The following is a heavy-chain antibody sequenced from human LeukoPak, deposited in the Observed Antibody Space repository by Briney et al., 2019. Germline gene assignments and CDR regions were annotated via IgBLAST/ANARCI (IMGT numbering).Heavy chain of an antibody. V-gene: IGHV4-39*01. D-gene: IGHD2-2*01. CDR2: IYYSGST. CDR1: GGSISSSSYY. Sequence: SETLSLTCTVSGGSISSSSYYWGWIRQPPGKGLEWIGSIYYSGSTYYNPSLKSRVTISVDTSKNQFSLKLSSVTAADTAVYYCARHQRYCSSTSCYLYYMDVWGKGTTVTVSS. J-gene: IGHJ6*03. CDR3: ARHQRYCSSTSCYLYYMDV.